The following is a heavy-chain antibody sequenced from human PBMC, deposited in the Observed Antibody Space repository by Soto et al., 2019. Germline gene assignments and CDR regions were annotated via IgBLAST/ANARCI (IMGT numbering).Heavy chain of an antibody. V-gene: IGHV4-59*01. J-gene: IGHJ6*02. CDR2: IYYSGST. D-gene: IGHD3-3*01. CDR3: ARVNYDFWSGPAPYYYYYGMDV. Sequence: PSETLSLTCTVSGGSISSYYWSWIRQPPGKGLEWIGYIYYSGSTNYNPSLKSRVTISVDTSKNQFSLKLSSVTAADTAVYYCARVNYDFWSGPAPYYYYYGMDVWGQGTTVTVS. CDR1: GGSISSYY.